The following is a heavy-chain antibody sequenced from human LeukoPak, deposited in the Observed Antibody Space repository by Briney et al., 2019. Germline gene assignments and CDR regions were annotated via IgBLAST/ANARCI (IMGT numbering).Heavy chain of an antibody. CDR2: ISNTGTT. D-gene: IGHD3-3*01. CDR3: ARGTIFGVVIDYFDY. Sequence: SETLSLTCTVSGAAIRGFYWSWFRQPPGKGLDWIGHISNTGTTTYNPSLKSRVTISVDTSKNQFSLKLSSVTAADTAVYYCARGTIFGVVIDYFDYWGQGTLVTVSS. V-gene: IGHV4-59*08. J-gene: IGHJ4*02. CDR1: GAAIRGFY.